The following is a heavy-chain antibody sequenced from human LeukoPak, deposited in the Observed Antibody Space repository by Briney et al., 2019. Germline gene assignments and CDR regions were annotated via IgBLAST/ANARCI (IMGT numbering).Heavy chain of an antibody. Sequence: PSETLSLTCNVSGASISTYYWTWIRRPPGKGLEWIGYIFYNGLTNYNPSLKSRVTISLDTSNNQFSLRLTSVTAADTAVYYCARDRLQLQSWGQGTLVTVSS. CDR3: ARDRLQLQS. V-gene: IGHV4-59*01. J-gene: IGHJ5*02. CDR2: IFYNGLT. D-gene: IGHD5-24*01. CDR1: GASISTYY.